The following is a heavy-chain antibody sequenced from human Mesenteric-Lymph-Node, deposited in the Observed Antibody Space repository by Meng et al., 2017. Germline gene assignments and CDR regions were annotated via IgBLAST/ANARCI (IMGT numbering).Heavy chain of an antibody. CDR2: IHYSGST. J-gene: IGHJ5*02. D-gene: IGHD3-22*01. Sequence: QVRLQEPGQGLVKPSQPLSLTCTVSGGSISSGTYYWGWIRQLPGKGLEWIAYIHYSGSTYYSPSLKSRVTISVDTSKNQLSLKLSSMTAADTAVYYCARYVFDSSSLYSNWFDPWGQGTLVTVSS. CDR1: GGSISSGTYY. CDR3: ARYVFDSSSLYSNWFDP. V-gene: IGHV4-31*04.